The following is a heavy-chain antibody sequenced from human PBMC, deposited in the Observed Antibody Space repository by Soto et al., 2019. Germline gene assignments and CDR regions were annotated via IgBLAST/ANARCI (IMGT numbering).Heavy chain of an antibody. CDR1: GYTFTSYY. CDR2: INPSGGSA. CDR3: ARVPSRWSGIAAAGPYDY. J-gene: IGHJ4*02. V-gene: IGHV1-46*01. Sequence: ASVKVSCKASGYTFTSYYMHWVRQAPGQGLEWMGIINPSGGSAIYAQKFQGRVTMTRETSISTAYMELSSLRSDDTAVYYCARVPSRWSGIAAAGPYDYWGQGTLVTVSS. D-gene: IGHD6-13*01.